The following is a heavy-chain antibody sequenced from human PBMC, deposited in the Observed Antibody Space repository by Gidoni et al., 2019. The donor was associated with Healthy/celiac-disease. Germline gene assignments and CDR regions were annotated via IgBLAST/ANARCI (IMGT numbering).Heavy chain of an antibody. CDR3: ARGVGPGYYAMDV. CDR2: SVYNGFT. D-gene: IGHD1-1*01. Sequence: SVYNGFTNYAQRFQGRVTMTTDTSTTTAYMELRSLRSDDTAVYYCARGVGPGYYAMDVWGQGATVTVSS. V-gene: IGHV1-18*01. J-gene: IGHJ6*02.